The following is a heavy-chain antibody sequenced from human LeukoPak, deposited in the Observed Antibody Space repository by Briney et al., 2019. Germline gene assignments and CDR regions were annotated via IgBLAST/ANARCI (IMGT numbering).Heavy chain of an antibody. J-gene: IGHJ4*02. CDR1: ELTSNSNW. CDR3: TSYTSGWN. V-gene: IGHV3-74*01. Sequence: PGGSLRLSCAASELTSNSNWMHWVRQAPGKGLVWVSRINSDGSTTNYADSVKGRFTISRDNAKNTLYLQMNSLRAEDTAVYYCTSYTSGWNWGQGTLVTASS. D-gene: IGHD6-19*01. CDR2: INSDGSTT.